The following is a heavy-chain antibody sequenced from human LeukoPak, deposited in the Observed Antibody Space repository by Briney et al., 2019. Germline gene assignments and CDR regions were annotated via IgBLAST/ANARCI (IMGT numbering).Heavy chain of an antibody. CDR3: ASHTGRDNFDY. CDR2: NYYSGST. D-gene: IGHD2-15*01. J-gene: IGHJ4*02. CDR1: SGSPSRYY. V-gene: IGHV4-59*08. Sequence: LQTLCLTSTVSSGSPSRYYWSWIPQPPGKGLEWIGYNYYSGSTNYNPSLKSRVTISVDTSKNQFSLRLSSVTTADTAVYYCASHTGRDNFDYWGQGTLVSVSS.